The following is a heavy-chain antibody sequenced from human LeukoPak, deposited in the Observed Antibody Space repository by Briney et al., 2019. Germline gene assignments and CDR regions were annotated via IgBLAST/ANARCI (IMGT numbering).Heavy chain of an antibody. D-gene: IGHD7-27*01. Sequence: GGSLRLSCAVSEFTFSSYWMSWVRQAAGKGLEWVANINQDGSEKYYVDSVKGRFTISRDNAKNSLYLQMNSLRAEDTAVYYCAREDWGASDNWGQGTRVTVSS. V-gene: IGHV3-7*01. CDR2: INQDGSEK. CDR3: AREDWGASDN. CDR1: EFTFSSYW. J-gene: IGHJ4*02.